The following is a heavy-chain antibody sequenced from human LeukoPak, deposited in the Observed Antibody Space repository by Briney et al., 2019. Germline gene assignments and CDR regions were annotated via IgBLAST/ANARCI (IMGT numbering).Heavy chain of an antibody. CDR2: ISGSSGRT. Sequence: GGSLRLSCAASGLTFSTYALTWVRQAPGKGLEWVSSISGSSGRTYYADSVKGRFTISRDNSKSTLHLQMDSLRAEDTAVYYCAIIPSGTLTWGQGTLVTVSS. J-gene: IGHJ5*02. V-gene: IGHV3-23*01. CDR3: AIIPSGTLT. D-gene: IGHD6-13*01. CDR1: GLTFSTYA.